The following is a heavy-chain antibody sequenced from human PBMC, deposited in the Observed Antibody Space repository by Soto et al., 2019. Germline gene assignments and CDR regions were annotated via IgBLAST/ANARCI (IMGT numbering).Heavy chain of an antibody. Sequence: GGSLRLYCAASGFTFSSYAMSWVRQAPGKGLEWVSAISGSGGSTYYADSVKGRFTISRDNSKNTLYLQMNSLRAEDTAVYYCAKDVVDVVVVDATDYWGQGTLVTGSS. CDR3: AKDVVDVVVVDATDY. D-gene: IGHD2-15*01. V-gene: IGHV3-23*01. J-gene: IGHJ4*02. CDR2: ISGSGGST. CDR1: GFTFSSYA.